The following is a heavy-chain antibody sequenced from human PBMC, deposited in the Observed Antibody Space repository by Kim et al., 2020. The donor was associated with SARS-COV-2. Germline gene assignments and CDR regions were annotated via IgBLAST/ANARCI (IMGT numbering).Heavy chain of an antibody. CDR1: GFTFADSV. V-gene: IGHV3-43*02. Sequence: GGSLRLSCAASGFTFADSVMHWVRQVPGKCLEWVALVSGDGGTTYYADSVKGRFTISRDNSKDSLYLQMNSLRADDTAFYYCSKASGWLPRYRGQGTLVTVSS. J-gene: IGHJ4*02. D-gene: IGHD6-19*01. CDR3: SKASGWLPRY. CDR2: VSGDGGTT.